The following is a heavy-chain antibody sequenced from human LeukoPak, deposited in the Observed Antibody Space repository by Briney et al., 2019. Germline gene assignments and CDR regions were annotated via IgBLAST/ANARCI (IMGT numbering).Heavy chain of an antibody. V-gene: IGHV3-23*01. D-gene: IGHD6-13*01. CDR2: ISGSGGST. J-gene: IGHJ3*02. CDR3: AKVYRDSSSWYDAFDI. Sequence: PGGSLRLSCAASGFTFSSYAMSWVRQAPGKGLEWVSVISGSGGSTYYADSVKGRFTISRDNSKNTLYLQMNGLRAEDTAVYYCAKVYRDSSSWYDAFDIWGQGTMVTVSS. CDR1: GFTFSSYA.